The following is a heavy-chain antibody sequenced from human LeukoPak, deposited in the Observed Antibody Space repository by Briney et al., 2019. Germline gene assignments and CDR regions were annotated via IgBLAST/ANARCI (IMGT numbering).Heavy chain of an antibody. CDR3: ARTPVVVVAATSFDI. V-gene: IGHV4-61*02. Sequence: SETLSLTCTVSGGSMSSGSYYWSWIRQPAGKGLEWIGRIYTSGSTNYNPSLKSRVTISVDTSKNQFSLKLSSVTAADTAVYYCARTPVVVVAATSFDIWGQGTMVTVSS. CDR2: IYTSGST. D-gene: IGHD2-15*01. CDR1: GGSMSSGSYY. J-gene: IGHJ3*02.